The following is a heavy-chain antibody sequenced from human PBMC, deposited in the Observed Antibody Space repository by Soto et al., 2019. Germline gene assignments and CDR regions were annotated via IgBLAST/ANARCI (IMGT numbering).Heavy chain of an antibody. CDR1: GGSITSSSYY. Sequence: PSETLSLTCPVSGGSITSSSYYWGWIRHPPGKGLEWIGSIYYSGSTYYNPSLKSQVTISVAMSMNKSSLKLSLMTAADTAVYYCARSCITGTTGWYFDHWGQGTLVTVSS. D-gene: IGHD1-7*01. CDR3: ARSCITGTTGWYFDH. J-gene: IGHJ1*01. CDR2: IYYSGST. V-gene: IGHV4-39*01.